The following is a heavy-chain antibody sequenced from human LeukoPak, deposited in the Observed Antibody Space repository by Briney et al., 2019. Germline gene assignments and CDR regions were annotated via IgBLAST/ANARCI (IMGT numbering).Heavy chain of an antibody. Sequence: GASVKVSCKASGGTFSSYAISWVRQAPGQGLEWMGGIIPIFGTANYAQKFQGRVTITTDESTSTAYMELSSLRSEDTAVYYCARSESSSLRDYYYMDVWGKGTTVTVSS. V-gene: IGHV1-69*05. CDR1: GGTFSSYA. CDR2: IIPIFGTA. J-gene: IGHJ6*03. CDR3: ARSESSSLRDYYYMDV.